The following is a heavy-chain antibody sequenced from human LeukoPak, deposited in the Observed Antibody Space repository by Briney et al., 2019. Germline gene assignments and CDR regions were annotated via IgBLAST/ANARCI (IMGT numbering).Heavy chain of an antibody. CDR3: ARVRPDSNPPYFDY. CDR1: GGSISSGGYY. J-gene: IGHJ4*02. CDR2: IYYSGST. Sequence: ASETLSLTCTVSGGSISSGGYYWSWIRQHPGKGLEWIGYIYYSGSTYYNPSLKSRVTISVDTSKNQFSLKLSSVTAADTAVYYCARVRPDSNPPYFDYWGQGTLVTVSS. D-gene: IGHD6-13*01. V-gene: IGHV4-31*03.